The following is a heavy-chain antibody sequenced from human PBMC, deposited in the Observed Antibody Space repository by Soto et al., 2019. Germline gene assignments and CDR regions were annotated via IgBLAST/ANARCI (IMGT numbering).Heavy chain of an antibody. D-gene: IGHD6-6*01. CDR2: IYYSGST. CDR3: AREYSSSSSFDY. J-gene: IGHJ4*02. V-gene: IGHV4-61*01. Sequence: SETLSLTCTVSGGSVSSGSYYWSWIRQPPGKGLEWIGYIYYSGSTNYNPSLKSRVTISVDTSKNQFSLKLSSVTAADTAVYYCAREYSSSSSFDYWGQGALVTVSS. CDR1: GGSVSSGSYY.